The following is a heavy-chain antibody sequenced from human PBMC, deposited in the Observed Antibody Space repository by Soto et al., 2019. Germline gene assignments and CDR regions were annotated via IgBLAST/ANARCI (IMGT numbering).Heavy chain of an antibody. CDR2: ITTDKGKT. V-gene: IGHV1-18*01. CDR3: ATRSPAFDY. J-gene: IGHJ4*02. Sequence: GASVKVSCKASGYTFTSYGISWVRHAPGQGLEWMGWITTDKGKTTYAQKFQGRVTMTTDTSTSTAYMEMRSLRSDDTAVYYCATRSPAFDYWGQGTLVTVSS. CDR1: GYTFTSYG.